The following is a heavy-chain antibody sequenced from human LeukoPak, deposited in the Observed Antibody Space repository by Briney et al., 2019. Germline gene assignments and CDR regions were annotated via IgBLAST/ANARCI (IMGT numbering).Heavy chain of an antibody. CDR3: ARDRYYGSGIYDY. CDR2: ISSSGSTI. J-gene: IGHJ4*02. Sequence: GGSLRLSCAASGFTFSSYEMNWVRQAPGRGLEWVSYISSSGSTIYYADSVKGRFTISRDNAKNSLYLQMNSLRAEDTAVYYCARDRYYGSGIYDYWGRGTLVTVSS. D-gene: IGHD3-10*01. CDR1: GFTFSSYE. V-gene: IGHV3-48*03.